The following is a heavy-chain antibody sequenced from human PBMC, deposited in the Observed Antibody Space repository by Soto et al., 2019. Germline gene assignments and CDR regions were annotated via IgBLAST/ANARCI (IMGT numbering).Heavy chain of an antibody. CDR1: GFSFSDSY. V-gene: IGHV3-11*01. CDR2: ISSGAFTI. J-gene: IGHJ4*02. D-gene: IGHD1-1*01. CDR3: ARDTTRLEH. Sequence: GGTLRLCCVLSGFSFSDSYMTWFRKIPGKGLEWIASISSGAFTISYAAAVKGRFTISRDDGHNSLFLQMDTLRAEDTALYYCARDTTRLEHWGQGTLVTVSS.